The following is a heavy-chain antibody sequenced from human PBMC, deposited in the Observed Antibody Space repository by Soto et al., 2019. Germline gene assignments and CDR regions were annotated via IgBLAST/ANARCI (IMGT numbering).Heavy chain of an antibody. V-gene: IGHV3-48*03. D-gene: IGHD3-3*01. CDR1: GFTFSSHE. J-gene: IGHJ6*02. CDR2: ISESGGTT. CDR3: ARDRSLIFAVPPYGMDV. Sequence: GGSLRLSCVVSGFTFSSHEMNWVRQAPGKGPEWVSKISESGGTTSYADSVKGRFTISRDNARDSLYLHMDSLRAEDTAVYYCARDRSLIFAVPPYGMDVWGQGTTVTVSS.